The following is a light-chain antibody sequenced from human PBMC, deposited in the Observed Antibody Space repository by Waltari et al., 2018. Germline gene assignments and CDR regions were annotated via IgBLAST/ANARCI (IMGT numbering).Light chain of an antibody. CDR1: QSISRH. CDR2: AAS. V-gene: IGKV1-39*01. CDR3: QQCYNTPFT. J-gene: IGKJ3*01. Sequence: DIQMTQSPSSLSASVGDRVTITCRASQSISRHLNWYQQKSGKAPKFLIHAASSLQSGVPSRFSGSGSGTDFTLTISSLQPEDFATYYCQQCYNTPFTFGPGTKVDVE.